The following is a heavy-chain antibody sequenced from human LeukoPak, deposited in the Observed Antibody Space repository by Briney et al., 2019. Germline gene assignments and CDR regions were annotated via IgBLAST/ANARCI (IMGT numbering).Heavy chain of an antibody. CDR2: ISSSSSYI. CDR1: GFTFGSYT. J-gene: IGHJ5*01. V-gene: IGHV3-21*01. CDR3: ARGRIVGGNTFDS. D-gene: IGHD1-26*01. Sequence: GGSLRLSCAASGFTFGSYTMNWVRQAPGKGLEWVSSISSSSSYIYYADSVKGRFTISRDNAKKSLYLQMNSLRAEDTAVYYCARGRIVGGNTFDSWGQGTLVIVSS.